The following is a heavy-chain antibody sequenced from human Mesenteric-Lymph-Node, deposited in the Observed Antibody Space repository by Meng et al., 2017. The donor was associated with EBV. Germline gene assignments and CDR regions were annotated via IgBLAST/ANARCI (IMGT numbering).Heavy chain of an antibody. J-gene: IGHJ5*02. V-gene: IGHV4-34*01. CDR2: IHHSETA. CDR3: ARQGYCRTTTCSTWFDP. Sequence: QGELQTWGAGLLKPPGTLSLTCVIYGGSFSGYSWNWIRQAPGKGLEWIGKIHHSETADYNPSLEDRVIISADTSKNQFSLKLTSVTAADTAVYYCARQGYCRTTTCSTWFDPWGQGTLVTVSS. CDR1: GGSFSGYS. D-gene: IGHD2-2*01.